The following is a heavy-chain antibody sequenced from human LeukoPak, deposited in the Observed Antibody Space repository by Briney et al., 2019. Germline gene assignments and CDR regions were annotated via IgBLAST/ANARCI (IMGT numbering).Heavy chain of an antibody. J-gene: IGHJ6*03. V-gene: IGHV3-48*03. CDR3: ARDRRRDGYNYYYYYYYMGV. CDR1: GFTFSSYE. Sequence: GGSLRLSCAASGFTFSSYEMNWVRQAPGKGLEWVSYISSSGSTIYYADSVKGRFTISRDNAKNSLYLQMNSLRAEDTAVYYCARDRRRDGYNYYYYYYYMGVWGKGTTVTISS. CDR2: ISSSGSTI. D-gene: IGHD5-24*01.